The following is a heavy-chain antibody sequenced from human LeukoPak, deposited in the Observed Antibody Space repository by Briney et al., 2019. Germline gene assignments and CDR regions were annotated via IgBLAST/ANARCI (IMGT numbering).Heavy chain of an antibody. CDR3: ARNGKWFGGGRRFDP. CDR1: GFTFSSYW. V-gene: IGHV3-7*01. CDR2: IKQDGSEK. Sequence: GGSLRLSCAASGFTFSSYWMSWVRQAPGKGLEWVANIKQDGSEKYYVDSVKGRSTISRDNAKNSLYLQMNSLRAEDTAVYYCARNGKWFGGGRRFDPWGQGTLVTVSS. D-gene: IGHD3-10*01. J-gene: IGHJ5*02.